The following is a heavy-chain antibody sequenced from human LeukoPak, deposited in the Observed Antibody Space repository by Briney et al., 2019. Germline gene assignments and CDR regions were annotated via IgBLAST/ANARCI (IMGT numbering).Heavy chain of an antibody. J-gene: IGHJ4*02. CDR2: IKRDGSDK. V-gene: IGHV3-7*01. D-gene: IGHD5-24*01. CDR1: GFTFSTYS. Sequence: GGSLRLSCAASGFTFSTYSMTWVRQAPGKGLEWVANIKRDGSDKIHVDSVKGRFTISRDNAKNTLYLQMNSLRAEDTAVYYCARDPDGYRSGGFDYWGQGTLVTVSS. CDR3: ARDPDGYRSGGFDY.